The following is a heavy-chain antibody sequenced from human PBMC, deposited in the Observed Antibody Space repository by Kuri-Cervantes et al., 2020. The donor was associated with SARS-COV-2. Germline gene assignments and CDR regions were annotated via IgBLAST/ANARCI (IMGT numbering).Heavy chain of an antibody. CDR3: ARGWTTVTTPYFDY. V-gene: IGHV4-59*01. J-gene: IGHJ4*02. Sequence: ESLKISCTVSGGSISSYYWSWIRQPPGKGLEWIGYIYYSGSTNYNPSLKSRVTISVDTSKNQFSLKLSSVTAADTAVYYCARGWTTVTTPYFDYWGQGTLVTVSS. CDR1: GGSISSYY. D-gene: IGHD4-11*01. CDR2: IYYSGST.